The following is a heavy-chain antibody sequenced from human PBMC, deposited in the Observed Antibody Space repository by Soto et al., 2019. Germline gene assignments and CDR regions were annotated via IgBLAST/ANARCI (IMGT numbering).Heavy chain of an antibody. Sequence: SETLSLTCAVYGGSFSGYYWSWIRQPPGKGLEWIGEIYYSGSTYYNPSLKSRVTISVDTSKNQFSLKLSSVTAADTAVYYCARVPLRGSYYLLYYGMDVWGQGTTVTVSS. CDR1: GGSFSGYY. CDR3: ARVPLRGSYYLLYYGMDV. CDR2: IYYSGST. V-gene: IGHV4-34*09. D-gene: IGHD1-26*01. J-gene: IGHJ6*02.